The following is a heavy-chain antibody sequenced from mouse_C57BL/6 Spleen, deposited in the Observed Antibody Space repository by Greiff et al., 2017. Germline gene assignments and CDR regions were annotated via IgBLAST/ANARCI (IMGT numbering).Heavy chain of an antibody. CDR2: IYPGDGDT. CDR3: ARGTYDYDGYYYARDY. CDR1: GYAFSSSW. J-gene: IGHJ4*01. V-gene: IGHV1-82*01. D-gene: IGHD2-4*01. Sequence: VQLQQSGPELVKPGASVKISCKASGYAFSSSWMNWVKQRPGKGLEWIGRIYPGDGDTNYNGKFKGKATRTADKSASTAYMQLSSLTSEDSAVYFCARGTYDYDGYYYARDYWGQGTSVTVSS.